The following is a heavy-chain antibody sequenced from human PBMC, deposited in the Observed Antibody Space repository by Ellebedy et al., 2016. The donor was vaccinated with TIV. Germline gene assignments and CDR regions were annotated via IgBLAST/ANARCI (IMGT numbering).Heavy chain of an antibody. D-gene: IGHD2-2*02. CDR2: IRGSANTI. J-gene: IGHJ4*02. CDR1: GFTFTSYA. CDR3: AKDAGHTWHFDH. V-gene: IGHV3-23*01. Sequence: GESLKISCAASGFTFTSYAMRCVRQAPGKGLEWVAAIRGSANTIYYADSVKGRFTISRDNSKNMVYLQMNSLRAEDTAVYYCAKDAGHTWHFDHWGQGSLVTVSS.